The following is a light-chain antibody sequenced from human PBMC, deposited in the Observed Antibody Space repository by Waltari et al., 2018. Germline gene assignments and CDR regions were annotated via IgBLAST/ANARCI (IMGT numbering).Light chain of an antibody. Sequence: QSALTQPASVSGSPGQSITISCPETSRDLASHNLLTWFQQRPGKAPNLIIFQVTQRPSGISDRFSGSRSGPTASLTISGLQAEDEADYYCCSYAGRATFAWVFGGGTKLTVL. V-gene: IGLV2-23*02. CDR3: CSYAGRATFAWV. J-gene: IGLJ3*02. CDR2: QVT. CDR1: SRDLASHNL.